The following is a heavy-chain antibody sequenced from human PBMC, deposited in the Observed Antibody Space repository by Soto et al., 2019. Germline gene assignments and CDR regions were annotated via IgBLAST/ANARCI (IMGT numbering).Heavy chain of an antibody. CDR1: GGSISTGGYY. Sequence: QVQLQESGPGLVKPSQTLSLTCTVSGGSISTGGYYWTWIRQLPGKGLQWIGYIYYSGSTYYNPSHKSRVTISVDTSKTQFSLRLISVTAADTAVYYCARGLSVTLCDTWGQGTLVTVSS. J-gene: IGHJ5*02. D-gene: IGHD4-17*01. V-gene: IGHV4-31*03. CDR2: IYYSGST. CDR3: ARGLSVTLCDT.